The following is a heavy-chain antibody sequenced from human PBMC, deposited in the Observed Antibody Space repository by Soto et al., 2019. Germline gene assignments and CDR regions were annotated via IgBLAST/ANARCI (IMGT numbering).Heavy chain of an antibody. CDR3: ARAREYYDILTGYYNSYYFDY. V-gene: IGHV4-59*01. Sequence: SETLSLTCAVYGGSFSGYYWSWIRQPPGKGLEWIGYIYYSGSTNYNPSLKSRVTISVDTSKNQFSLKLSSVTAADTAVYYCARAREYYDILTGYYNSYYFDYWGQGTLVTVSS. J-gene: IGHJ4*02. D-gene: IGHD3-9*01. CDR2: IYYSGST. CDR1: GGSFSGYY.